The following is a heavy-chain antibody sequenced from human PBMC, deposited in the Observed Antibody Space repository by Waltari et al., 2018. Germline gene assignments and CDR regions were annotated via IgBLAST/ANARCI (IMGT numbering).Heavy chain of an antibody. CDR3: ARGSGGGNANWFDP. D-gene: IGHD2-15*01. V-gene: IGHV4-34*01. Sequence: QVQLQQWGAGLLKPSETLSLTCAVYGGSFSGYYWSWIRQPPGKGLEWIGEINHSGSTNYTPSLKSRGTISVDTSKNQFSLKLSSVTAADTAVYYCARGSGGGNANWFDPWGQGTLVTVSS. CDR1: GGSFSGYY. J-gene: IGHJ5*02. CDR2: INHSGST.